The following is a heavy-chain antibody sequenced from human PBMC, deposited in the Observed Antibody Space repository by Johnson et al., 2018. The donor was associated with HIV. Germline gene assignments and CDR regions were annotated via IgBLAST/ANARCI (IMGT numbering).Heavy chain of an antibody. CDR2: ISWNGGDT. Sequence: VQLVESGGGLMQPGGSLRLSCEASGLIVSDNYMNWVRQAPGKGLEWVSGISWNGGDTGYADSVRGRFTISRDNAKNSLYLQTNSLRVEDTAFYYCARGKGASVGLDAFDIWGQGTMVTVSS. V-gene: IGHV3-20*04. D-gene: IGHD2-2*01. J-gene: IGHJ3*02. CDR3: ARGKGASVGLDAFDI. CDR1: GLIVSDNY.